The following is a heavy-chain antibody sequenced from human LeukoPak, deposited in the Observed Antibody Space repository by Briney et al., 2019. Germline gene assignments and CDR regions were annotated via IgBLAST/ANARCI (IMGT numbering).Heavy chain of an antibody. J-gene: IGHJ6*02. CDR2: ISGSGDIT. D-gene: IGHD2-8*01. Sequence: PGGSLRLSCAASGFTLSSYALSWVRLAPGKGLTWVSLISGSGDITYYADSVKGRFTISRDNSKNTLYLQMNSLRAEDTAVYYCARGPERTGVGTRYYYDMDVWGQGTTVTVSS. CDR1: GFTLSSYA. V-gene: IGHV3-23*01. CDR3: ARGPERTGVGTRYYYDMDV.